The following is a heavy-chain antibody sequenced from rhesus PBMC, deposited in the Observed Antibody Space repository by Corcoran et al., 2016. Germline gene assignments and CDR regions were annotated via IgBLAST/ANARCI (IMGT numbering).Heavy chain of an antibody. J-gene: IGHJ4*01. D-gene: IGHD5-30*01. V-gene: IGHV4-80*01. CDR2: IGGKIERT. Sequence: QIQLQESGPGLVRPSETLSLTCTVSGAPMNMNWWSWIRQSPGKGLEWIGGIGGKIERTNYNPSLNGRVTISRDASKSQFFLTLTSLTAADTAVYWCARIGFNGYGALAFWGQGVLVTVSS. CDR1: GAPMNMNW. CDR3: ARIGFNGYGALAF.